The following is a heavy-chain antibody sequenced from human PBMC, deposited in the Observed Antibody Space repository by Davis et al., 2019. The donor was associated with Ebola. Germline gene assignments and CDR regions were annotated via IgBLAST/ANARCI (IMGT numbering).Heavy chain of an antibody. CDR2: ISYDGSNK. V-gene: IGHV3-30*04. CDR1: GFTFSSYA. CDR3: ARDLRRTYYYYGMDV. J-gene: IGHJ6*02. Sequence: PGGSLRLSCAASGFTFSSYAMHWVRQAPGKGLEWVAVISYDGSNKYYADSVKGRFTISRDNSKNTLYLQMNSLRAEDTAVYYCARDLRRTYYYYGMDVWGQGTTVTVSS.